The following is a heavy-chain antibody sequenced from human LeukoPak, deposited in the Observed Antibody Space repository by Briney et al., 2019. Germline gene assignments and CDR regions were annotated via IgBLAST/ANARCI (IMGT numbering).Heavy chain of an antibody. CDR3: ARVAVGDFDWLFLDFDY. J-gene: IGHJ4*02. D-gene: IGHD3-9*01. CDR2: ISAYNGNT. V-gene: IGHV1-18*04. CDR1: GYTFTGYY. Sequence: GASVKVSCKASGYTFTGYYMHWVRQAPGQGLEWMGWISAYNGNTNYAQKLQGRVTMTTDTSTSTAYMELRSLRSDDTAVYYCARVAVGDFDWLFLDFDYWGQGTLVTVSS.